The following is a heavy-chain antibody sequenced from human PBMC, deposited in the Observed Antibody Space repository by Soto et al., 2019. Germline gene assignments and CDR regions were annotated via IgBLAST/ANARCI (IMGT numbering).Heavy chain of an antibody. Sequence: GASVKVSCKASGYTFTGNYMHWVRQAPGQGLEWMALINPTTGDTKYAQKFQGRVTMTWDTAISTAYMELSRLRSDDTAIYFCATVYCSSTGCSHYFYCWGQGTLVTVSS. CDR1: GYTFTGNY. V-gene: IGHV1-2*02. CDR2: INPTTGDT. J-gene: IGHJ4*02. D-gene: IGHD2-2*01. CDR3: ATVYCSSTGCSHYFYC.